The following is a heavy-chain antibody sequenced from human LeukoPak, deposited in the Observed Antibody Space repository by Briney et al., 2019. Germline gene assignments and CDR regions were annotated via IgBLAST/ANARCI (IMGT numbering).Heavy chain of an antibody. J-gene: IGHJ3*02. CDR2: IYHSGST. Sequence: KPSETLSLTCTVSGYSISSGYYWGWIRQSPGKGLEWIGSIYHSGSTYYNPPLKSRVTIAVDTSKNQLSLKLSSVTAADTAVYYCARAVDYYDSSGYFPDAFDIWGQGTVVTVSS. V-gene: IGHV4-38-2*02. CDR1: GYSISSGYY. CDR3: ARAVDYYDSSGYFPDAFDI. D-gene: IGHD3-22*01.